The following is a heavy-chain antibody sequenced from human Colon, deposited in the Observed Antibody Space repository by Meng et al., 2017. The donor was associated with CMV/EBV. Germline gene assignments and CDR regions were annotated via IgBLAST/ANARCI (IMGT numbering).Heavy chain of an antibody. CDR1: GYRVSSTDAT. V-gene: IGHV6-1*01. D-gene: IGHD6-13*01. J-gene: IGHJ4*02. Sequence: QAQPHHAGPGRVKPSPDLFLPCAIFGYRVSSTDATWNWLRQSPSGGLEWLGRTYYRSTWYNDYAESVRSRISINPDTSKNHFSLQLNSVTPEDTAMYYCVRLRGNSWLDYWGQGTLVTVSS. CDR2: TYYRSTWYN. CDR3: VRLRGNSWLDY.